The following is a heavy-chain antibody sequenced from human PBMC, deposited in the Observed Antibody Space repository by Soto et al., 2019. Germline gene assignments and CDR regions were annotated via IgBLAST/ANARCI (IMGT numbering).Heavy chain of an antibody. J-gene: IGHJ4*02. CDR1: GFTFSSYG. Sequence: QVQLVESGGGVVQPGRSLRLSCAASGFTFSSYGMHWVRQAPGKGLEWVAVISYDGSNKYYADSVKGRFTISRDNSKNTLYLKMNRLRAEDTAVYYCAKDGGPYGSGSYYPPHYWGQGTLVTVSS. D-gene: IGHD3-10*01. CDR3: AKDGGPYGSGSYYPPHY. V-gene: IGHV3-30*18. CDR2: ISYDGSNK.